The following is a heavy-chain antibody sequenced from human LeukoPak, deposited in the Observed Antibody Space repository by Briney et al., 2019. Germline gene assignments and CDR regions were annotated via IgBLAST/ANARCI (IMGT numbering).Heavy chain of an antibody. CDR2: IWYDGSNK. Sequence: GGSLRLSCAASGFTFSSYGMHWVRQAPGKGLEWVAVIWYDGSNKYYADSVKGRFTISRDNSKNTLYLQMNSLRAEDTAVYYCARDRGYGSGSDFVYYYGMDVWGKGTTVTVSS. D-gene: IGHD3-10*01. CDR3: ARDRGYGSGSDFVYYYGMDV. J-gene: IGHJ6*04. V-gene: IGHV3-33*01. CDR1: GFTFSSYG.